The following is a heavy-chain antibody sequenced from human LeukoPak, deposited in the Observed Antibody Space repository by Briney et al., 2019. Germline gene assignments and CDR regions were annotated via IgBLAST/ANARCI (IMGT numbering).Heavy chain of an antibody. Sequence: PGGSLRLSCAASGFTFSHFFMNWIRQAPGKGLEWVSSISSTGAYIYYADSLKGRFTISRDNAKNSLYLQMNSLRADDTAVYYCARGLAAAGTRGPYWGQGTLVTVSS. CDR1: GFTFSHFF. J-gene: IGHJ4*02. V-gene: IGHV3-21*01. CDR3: ARGLAAAGTRGPY. D-gene: IGHD6-13*01. CDR2: ISSTGAYI.